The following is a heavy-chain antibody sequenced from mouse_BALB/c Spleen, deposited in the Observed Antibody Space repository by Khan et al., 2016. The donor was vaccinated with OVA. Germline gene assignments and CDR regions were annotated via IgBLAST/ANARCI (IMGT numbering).Heavy chain of an antibody. CDR2: INTYTGEP. Sequence: QIQLVQSGPELKKPGETVKISCKASGYTLTNYGMNWVKQAPGKGLKWMGWINTYTGEPTYAEDFKGRIAFSLETSASTAYWQINNLKNEDTATYFCARSNGNYGFAYWGQGTLVTVSA. CDR1: GYTLTNYG. J-gene: IGHJ3*01. CDR3: ARSNGNYGFAY. D-gene: IGHD2-1*01. V-gene: IGHV9-3*02.